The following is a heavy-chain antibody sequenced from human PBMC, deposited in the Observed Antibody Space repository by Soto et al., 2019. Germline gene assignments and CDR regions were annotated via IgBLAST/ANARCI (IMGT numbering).Heavy chain of an antibody. Sequence: PGGSLRLSCAASGFTVSNNYMSWVRQAPGKGLEWVSVIYSGGSTYYADSVNGRFTISRDISENTLYLQMNSLRAEDMAVYYCARDVSGYYSDYWGQGTLVTVSS. CDR3: ARDVSGYYSDY. CDR1: GFTVSNNY. CDR2: IYSGGST. J-gene: IGHJ4*02. D-gene: IGHD3-22*01. V-gene: IGHV3-53*01.